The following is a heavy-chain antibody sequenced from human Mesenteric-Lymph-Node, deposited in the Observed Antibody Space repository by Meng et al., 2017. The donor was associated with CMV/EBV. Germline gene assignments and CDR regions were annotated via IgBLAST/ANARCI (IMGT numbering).Heavy chain of an antibody. CDR3: ARVLEVGWFDP. J-gene: IGHJ5*02. CDR2: ISSSGSTI. D-gene: IGHD1-26*01. Sequence: GESLKISCAASGFTFSDYYMSWIRQAPGKGLEWVSYISSSGSTIYYADSVKGRFTISRDNAKNSLYLQMNSLRAEDTAVYYCARVLEVGWFDPWGQGTLVTVSS. CDR1: GFTFSDYY. V-gene: IGHV3-11*04.